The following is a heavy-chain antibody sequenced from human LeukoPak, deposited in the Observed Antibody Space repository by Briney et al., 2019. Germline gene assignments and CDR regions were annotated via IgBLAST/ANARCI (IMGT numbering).Heavy chain of an antibody. CDR2: ISSSSSTI. V-gene: IGHV3-48*04. D-gene: IGHD3-9*01. CDR1: GFTFSSYS. CDR3: ARDRGPDILTGYYQGQFVY. J-gene: IGHJ4*02. Sequence: PGGSLRLSCAASGFTFSSYSMNWVCQAPGKGLEWVSYISSSSSTIYYADSVKGRFTISRDNAKNSLYLQMNSLRAEDTAVYYCARDRGPDILTGYYQGQFVYWGQGTLVTVSS.